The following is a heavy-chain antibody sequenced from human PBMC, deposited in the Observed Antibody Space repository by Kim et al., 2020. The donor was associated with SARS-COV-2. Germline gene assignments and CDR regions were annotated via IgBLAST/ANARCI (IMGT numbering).Heavy chain of an antibody. J-gene: IGHJ4*02. V-gene: IGHV1-2*02. D-gene: IGHD3-22*01. CDR3: AREVQHSNSFDY. Sequence: NYGPKVQGRVTVPRDTSINTAYMELTRLTSDDTAVYYCAREVQHSNSFDYWGQGTLVTVSS.